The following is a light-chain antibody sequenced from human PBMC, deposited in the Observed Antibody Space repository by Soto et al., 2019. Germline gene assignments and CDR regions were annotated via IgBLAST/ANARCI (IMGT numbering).Light chain of an antibody. CDR1: QSFTSRS. Sequence: VVLTQAPCTLSLSPGERATLSCRASQSFTSRSLAWYQQKPGLAPRLLISGTSNRAAGIPDRFSGSGSGTDFTLTISRLEPEDFAVYYCQHRSEWPVSFGQGTRLEIK. V-gene: IGKV3D-20*02. J-gene: IGKJ5*01. CDR2: GTS. CDR3: QHRSEWPVS.